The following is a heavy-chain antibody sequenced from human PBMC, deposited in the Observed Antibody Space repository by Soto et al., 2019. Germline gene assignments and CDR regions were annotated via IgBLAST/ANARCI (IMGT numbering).Heavy chain of an antibody. V-gene: IGHV1-69*02. D-gene: IGHD3-10*01. CDR2: IIPILGMS. CDR3: ARSYGSGSRPFDY. CDR1: GGTFTSYT. J-gene: IGHJ4*02. Sequence: QVHLLQSGAEMKKPGSSVKVSCTAFGGTFTSYTFNWVRQAPGQRLEWMGRIIPILGMSSSAHNFQGRLTMIAARSTNPSYMVLRSLTSDATAIYYCARSYGSGSRPFDYWGQGTLVTVSS.